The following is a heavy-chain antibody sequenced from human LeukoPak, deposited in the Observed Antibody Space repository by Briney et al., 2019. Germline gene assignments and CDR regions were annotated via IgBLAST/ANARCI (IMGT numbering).Heavy chain of an antibody. CDR3: AHISSSWPDY. V-gene: IGHV3-23*01. D-gene: IGHD6-13*01. J-gene: IGHJ4*02. CDR2: ISGSGGST. Sequence: GGSLRLSCAASGFTFSSSAMSWVRQAPGKGLEWVSAISGSGGSTYYADSVKGRFTISRDNSKNTLYLQMNSLRAEDTAVYYRAHISSSWPDYWGQGTLVTVSS. CDR1: GFTFSSSA.